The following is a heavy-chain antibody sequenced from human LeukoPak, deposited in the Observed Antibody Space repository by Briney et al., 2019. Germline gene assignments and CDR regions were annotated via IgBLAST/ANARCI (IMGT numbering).Heavy chain of an antibody. CDR3: AKDMAYYDFWSGYYPYGMDV. Sequence: GGSLRLSCAASGFTVSSNYMSWVRQAPGKGLEWVSVIYSGGSTYYADSVKGRFTISRDNSKNTLYLQMNSLRAEDTAVYYCAKDMAYYDFWSGYYPYGMDVWGQGTTVTVSS. CDR1: GFTVSSNY. CDR2: IYSGGST. V-gene: IGHV3-53*01. D-gene: IGHD3-3*01. J-gene: IGHJ6*02.